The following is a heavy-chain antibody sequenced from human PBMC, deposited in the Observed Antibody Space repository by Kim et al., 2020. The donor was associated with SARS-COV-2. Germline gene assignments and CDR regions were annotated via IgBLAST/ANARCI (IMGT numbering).Heavy chain of an antibody. Sequence: ASVKVSCKASGYTFTGYYMHWVRQAPGQGLEWMGWINPNSGGTNYAQKFQGWVTMTRDTSISTAYMELSRLRSDDTAVYYCARDAGTYSSGWYADYFDYWGQGTLVTVSS. D-gene: IGHD6-19*01. CDR1: GYTFTGYY. J-gene: IGHJ4*02. V-gene: IGHV1-2*04. CDR2: INPNSGGT. CDR3: ARDAGTYSSGWYADYFDY.